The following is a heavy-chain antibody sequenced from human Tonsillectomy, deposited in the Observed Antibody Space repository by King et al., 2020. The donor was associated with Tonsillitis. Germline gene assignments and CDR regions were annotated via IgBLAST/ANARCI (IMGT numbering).Heavy chain of an antibody. J-gene: IGHJ4*02. CDR3: PSGSNRAAAGTRYYFDY. V-gene: IGHV4-59*01. CDR2: IYDSGST. D-gene: IGHD6-13*01. Sequence: QLQESGPGLVKPSETLSLTCTVSGGSISSYYWSWIRQPPGKGLEWIGYIYDSGSTNYNPSLKSRGTISGDTSKNQLSLKLSSVTAAATAVYYCPSGSNRAAAGTRYYFDYWGQGTLFTVSS. CDR1: GGSISSYY.